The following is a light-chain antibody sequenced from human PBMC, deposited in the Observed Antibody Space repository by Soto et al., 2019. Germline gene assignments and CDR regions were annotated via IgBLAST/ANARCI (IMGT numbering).Light chain of an antibody. V-gene: IGKV1-5*03. Sequence: QPPSTQSASVGDRVTITCRASQSISSWLAWYQQKPGTAPKLLIYKASTLQSGVPSRFSGSGSGTEFTLTISSLQPDDSATYYCQQYNDNWTFGQGTKVDIK. CDR3: QQYNDNWT. CDR2: KAS. J-gene: IGKJ1*01. CDR1: QSISSW.